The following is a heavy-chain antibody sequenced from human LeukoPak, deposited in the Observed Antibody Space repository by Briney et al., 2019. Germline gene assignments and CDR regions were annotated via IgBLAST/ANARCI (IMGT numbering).Heavy chain of an antibody. Sequence: ASVKVSCKASGGTFSSYAISWVRQAPGQGLEWMGGIIPIFGTANYAQKFQGRVTITTDESTSTAYMELSSLRSEDTAVYYCARDSVAASPFNWFDPWGQGTLVTVSS. CDR3: ARDSVAASPFNWFDP. D-gene: IGHD6-6*01. CDR2: IIPIFGTA. CDR1: GGTFSSYA. V-gene: IGHV1-69*05. J-gene: IGHJ5*02.